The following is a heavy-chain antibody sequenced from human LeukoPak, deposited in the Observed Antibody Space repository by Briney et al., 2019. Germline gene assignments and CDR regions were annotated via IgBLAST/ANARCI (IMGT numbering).Heavy chain of an antibody. Sequence: PGASLRLSCAASGFTFSSYAMSWVRQAPGKGLEWVSAISGSGGSTYYADSVKGRFTISRDNSKNTLYLQMNSLRAEDTAVYYCAKRDWEWELRGAFDIWGQGTMVTVSS. CDR2: ISGSGGST. J-gene: IGHJ3*02. V-gene: IGHV3-23*01. D-gene: IGHD1-26*01. CDR1: GFTFSSYA. CDR3: AKRDWEWELRGAFDI.